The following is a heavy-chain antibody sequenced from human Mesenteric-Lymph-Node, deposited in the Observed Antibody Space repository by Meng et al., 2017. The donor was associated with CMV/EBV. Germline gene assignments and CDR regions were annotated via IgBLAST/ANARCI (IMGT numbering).Heavy chain of an antibody. D-gene: IGHD3-16*01. CDR3: AKQYVNI. V-gene: IGHV3-7*03. CDR2: MKEDGSEI. CDR1: GFIFSAYT. Sequence: GESLKISCAASGFIFSAYTMSWVRQAPGKGLEWVARMKEDGSEIYYVDSVKGRFTISRDNSKNTLYLQMSSLRAEDTAVYYCAKQYVNIWGQGTMVTVSS. J-gene: IGHJ3*02.